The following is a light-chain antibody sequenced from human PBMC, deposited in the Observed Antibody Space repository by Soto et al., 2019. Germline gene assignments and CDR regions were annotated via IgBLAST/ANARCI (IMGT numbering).Light chain of an antibody. CDR2: SNN. CDR3: AAWDDSLNGVV. V-gene: IGLV1-44*01. CDR1: SSNIGSNT. J-gene: IGLJ2*01. Sequence: QSVLTQPPSACGTPGQRVTISCSGSSSNIGSNTVNWYQQLPGTAPKLLIYSNNQRPSGVPDRFSGSKSGTSGSLASSGLQAEDVADYYCAAWDDSLNGVVFGGGTQLTV.